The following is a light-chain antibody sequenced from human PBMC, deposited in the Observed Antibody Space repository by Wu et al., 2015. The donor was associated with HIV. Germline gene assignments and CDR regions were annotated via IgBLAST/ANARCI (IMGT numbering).Light chain of an antibody. CDR2: DAS. Sequence: EIVLTQSPATLSLSPGERATLSCRASQSVSSYLAWYQQKPGQAPRLLIYDASNRATGIPARFSGSGSGTDFTLTISSLEPDDFAVYYCQQRRNWPPITFGQGHDWRLN. CDR3: QQRRNWPPIT. J-gene: IGKJ5*01. V-gene: IGKV3-11*01. CDR1: QSVSSY.